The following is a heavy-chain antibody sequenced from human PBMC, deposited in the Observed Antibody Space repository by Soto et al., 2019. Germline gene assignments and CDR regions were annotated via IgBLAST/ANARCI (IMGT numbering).Heavy chain of an antibody. CDR1: GFTFSSYA. Sequence: QVQLVESGGGVVQPGRSLRLSCAASGFTFSSYAMQWVRQAPGKGLEWVAVISYDGSNKYYADSVKGRFTISRDNSKNTLYLQMNSLRAEDTAVYYCASRYEDWGQGTLVTVSS. CDR3: ASRYED. CDR2: ISYDGSNK. V-gene: IGHV3-30-3*01. J-gene: IGHJ4*02. D-gene: IGHD5-12*01.